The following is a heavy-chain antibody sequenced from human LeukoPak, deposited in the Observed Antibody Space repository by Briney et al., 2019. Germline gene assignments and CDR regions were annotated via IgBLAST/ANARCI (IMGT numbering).Heavy chain of an antibody. CDR1: GGSVSSSFYS. D-gene: IGHD5-12*01. J-gene: IGHJ4*01. Sequence: SETLSLTCNVSGGSVSSSFYSWGWIRQPPGKGLEWIGSMYYSGSAHYNLSLKSRVTMSVDTSKNQFSLKLSSVTAADTAIYFRASATTYSIDDWGQGTLVTVSS. CDR3: ASATTYSIDD. V-gene: IGHV4-39*01. CDR2: MYYSGSA.